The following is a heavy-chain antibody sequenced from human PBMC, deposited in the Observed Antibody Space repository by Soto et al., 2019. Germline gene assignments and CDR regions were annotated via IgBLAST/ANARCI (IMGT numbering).Heavy chain of an antibody. CDR3: ARENSIASLSYYYGMEV. D-gene: IGHD6-6*01. CDR1: GGTFTGNP. V-gene: IGHV1-69*01. J-gene: IGHJ6*02. CDR2: IIPMFGTT. Sequence: QVQLVQSGAEVKKPGSSVKVSYKASGGTFTGNPISWVRQAPGRGLEWMGGIIPMFGTTNYAQKFQGRVTITADESTTTAYMELNSLRSEDTAVYYCARENSIASLSYYYGMEVWGQGTTVTVSS.